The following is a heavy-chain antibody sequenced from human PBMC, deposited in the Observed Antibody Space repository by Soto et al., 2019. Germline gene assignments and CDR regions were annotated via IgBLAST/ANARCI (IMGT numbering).Heavy chain of an antibody. J-gene: IGHJ4*02. V-gene: IGHV3-33*01. CDR2: IWYDGSNK. CDR1: GFTFSSYG. Sequence: GGSLRLSCAASGFTFSSYGMHWVRQAPGKGLEWVAVIWYDGSNKYYADSVKGRFTISRDNSKNTLYLQMNSLRAEDTAVYYCAREGLLGDYGDVRLDYWGQGTLVTVSS. CDR3: AREGLLGDYGDVRLDY. D-gene: IGHD4-17*01.